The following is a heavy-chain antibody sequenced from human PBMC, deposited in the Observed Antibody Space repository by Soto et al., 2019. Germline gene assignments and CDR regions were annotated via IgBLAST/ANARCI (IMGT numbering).Heavy chain of an antibody. CDR2: ISAYNGNT. CDR3: ARVYYDSSGYYESFDY. J-gene: IGHJ4*02. D-gene: IGHD3-22*01. V-gene: IGHV1-18*01. CDR1: GYTFTSYG. Sequence: ASVKVSCKASGYTFTSYGISWVRQAPGQGLEWMGWISAYNGNTNYAQKLQGRVTMTTDTSTSTAYMELRSLRSDDTAVYYCARVYYDSSGYYESFDYWGQGTLVTVSS.